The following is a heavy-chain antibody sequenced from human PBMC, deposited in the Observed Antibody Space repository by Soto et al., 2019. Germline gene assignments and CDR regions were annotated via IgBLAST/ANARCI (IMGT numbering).Heavy chain of an antibody. V-gene: IGHV3-23*01. Sequence: EVQLLESGGGLVQPGGSLRLSCAASGFTFSSYAMSWVRQAPGKGLEWVSAISGSGGSTYYADSVKGRFPISRVNSKNTRSLQMTSLRAEDTAVYYCAKVVPDYGVAGYFDYLGQGTLVTVSS. CDR1: GFTFSSYA. J-gene: IGHJ4*02. CDR3: AKVVPDYGVAGYFDY. CDR2: ISGSGGST. D-gene: IGHD4-17*01.